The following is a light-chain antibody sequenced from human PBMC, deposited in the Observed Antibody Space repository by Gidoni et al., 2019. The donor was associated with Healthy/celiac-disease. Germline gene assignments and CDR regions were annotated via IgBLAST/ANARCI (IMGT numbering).Light chain of an antibody. CDR2: DAS. CDR3: QQYNSYLFT. J-gene: IGKJ3*01. Sequence: DIQMTQSHSTLSASVGDRVTITCRASQSISSWLAWYQQKPGKATKRLIYDASSLESGVPSRFSGSGSGTEFTLTISSLQPDDFATYYCQQYNSYLFTCGPGTKVDIK. CDR1: QSISSW. V-gene: IGKV1-5*01.